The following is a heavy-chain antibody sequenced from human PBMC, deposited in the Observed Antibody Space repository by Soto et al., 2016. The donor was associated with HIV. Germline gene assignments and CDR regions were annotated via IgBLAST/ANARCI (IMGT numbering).Heavy chain of an antibody. V-gene: IGHV3-53*02. J-gene: IGHJ3*01. CDR3: ARGPYSSSWYAFDV. Sequence: EVHLVETGGGLIQPGGSLRLSCAASGFTVTYNYMSWVRQAPGKGLEWVSVIYSGGSTYYADSVKGRFIISRDNSKNTLYLQMSSLRAEDTAVYYCARGPYSSSWYAFDVWGRGTMVTSLQ. CDR1: GFTVTYNY. CDR2: IYSGGST. D-gene: IGHD6-13*01.